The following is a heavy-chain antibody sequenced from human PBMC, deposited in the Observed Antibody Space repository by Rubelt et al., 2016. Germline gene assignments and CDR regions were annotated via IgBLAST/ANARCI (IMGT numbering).Heavy chain of an antibody. CDR2: FHPEDGET. Sequence: QVQLVQSGAEVKKPGASVKVSCKVSGYTLTELSMHWVRQAPGNGLEWRGGFHPEDGETIYAMKFKGRVTSTEDTPTAAAYMEVSSLRSEDTAVYYWATGVGATSYFDYWGQGTLVTVSS. V-gene: IGHV1-24*01. CDR3: ATGVGATSYFDY. CDR1: GYTLTELS. D-gene: IGHD1-26*01. J-gene: IGHJ4*02.